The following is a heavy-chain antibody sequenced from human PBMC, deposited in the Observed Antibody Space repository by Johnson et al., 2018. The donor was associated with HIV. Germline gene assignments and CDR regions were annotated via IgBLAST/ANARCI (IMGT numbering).Heavy chain of an antibody. V-gene: IGHV3-15*01. J-gene: IGHJ3*02. CDR1: GFTFSNAW. Sequence: VQLVESGGGLIKPGGSLRLSCAAPGFTFSNAWMSWVRQAPGKGLEWVGHIKSKTDGGTTDYAAPVKGRFTISRDDSKNTLYLHMNSLKSEDTAVYYCTTESVGYYFGVVTPEAFDIWGQGTMVTVSS. CDR3: TTESVGYYFGVVTPEAFDI. CDR2: IKSKTDGGTT. D-gene: IGHD3-3*01.